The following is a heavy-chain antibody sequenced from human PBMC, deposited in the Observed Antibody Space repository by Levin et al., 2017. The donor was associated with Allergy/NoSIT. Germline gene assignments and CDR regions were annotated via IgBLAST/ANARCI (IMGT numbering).Heavy chain of an antibody. CDR3: ARLPRPHAAGPYQYHYYYMDV. CDR1: GASITSSTYY. Sequence: SETLSLTCSVSGASITSSTYYWGWIRQPPGKGLEWIGGIYYTTSTYYNPSLRGRITMSVDTSKNQFSLKVNSVTAADTAVYYCARLPRPHAAGPYQYHYYYMDVWGKGTTVTVSS. D-gene: IGHD2-2*01. CDR2: IYYTTST. J-gene: IGHJ6*03. V-gene: IGHV4-39*01.